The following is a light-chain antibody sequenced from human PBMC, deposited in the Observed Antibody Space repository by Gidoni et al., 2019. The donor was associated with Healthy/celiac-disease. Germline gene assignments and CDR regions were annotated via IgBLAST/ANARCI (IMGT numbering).Light chain of an antibody. Sequence: DIQMTQSPSSLSASVGDRVTITCRASQSISSYLNWYQQKPGKAPKLLIYAASSLQSGVPSMFSGSGSGTDFTLTISSLQPEDFSTYYCQQSYSTPTVGQGTKLEIK. CDR1: QSISSY. V-gene: IGKV1-39*01. CDR2: AAS. J-gene: IGKJ2*01. CDR3: QQSYSTPT.